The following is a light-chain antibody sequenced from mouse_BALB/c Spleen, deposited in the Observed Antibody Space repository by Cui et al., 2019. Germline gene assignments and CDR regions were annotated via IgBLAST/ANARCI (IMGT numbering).Light chain of an antibody. CDR2: WAS. CDR3: KQSYNLRT. CDR1: HSLPISQTRKNY. V-gene: IGKV8-21*01. Sequence: DIVMSQSPSSLDVSAGVKVPMSCHSSHSLPISQTRKNYLAWYQQKPGQSPKLLIYWASTRESGVPDRFTGSGSGTDFTLTISRVQAEDLAVYYCKQSYNLRTFGGGTKLEIK. J-gene: IGKJ1*01.